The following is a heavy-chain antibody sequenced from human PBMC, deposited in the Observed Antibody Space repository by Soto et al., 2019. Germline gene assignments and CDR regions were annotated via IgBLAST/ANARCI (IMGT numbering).Heavy chain of an antibody. D-gene: IGHD5-18*01. J-gene: IGHJ4*02. CDR2: IYYSGST. CDR3: ARASGYREIDY. CDR1: GGSISSGDYY. V-gene: IGHV4-30-4*01. Sequence: SETLSLTCTVSGGSISSGDYYWSWIRQPPGKGLEWIGYIYYSGSTYYNPSLKSRVTISVDTSKNQFSLKLSSVTAADTAVYYCARASGYREIDYWGQGTLVTVSS.